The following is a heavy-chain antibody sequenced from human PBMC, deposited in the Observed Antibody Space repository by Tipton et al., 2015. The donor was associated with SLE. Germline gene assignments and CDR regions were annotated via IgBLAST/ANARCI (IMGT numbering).Heavy chain of an antibody. Sequence: QSGAEVKKPGASVKVSCKASGYTFTSYYISWVRQAPGQGLEWMGWISAYNGNTNYAQKLQGRFTMTTDTSTITAYMELRRLRSDDMALYCCTRGSGSYYDADYWGPGTLVTVSS. CDR1: GYTFTSYY. J-gene: IGHJ4*02. V-gene: IGHV1-18*03. CDR3: TRGSGSYYDADY. CDR2: ISAYNGNT. D-gene: IGHD1-26*01.